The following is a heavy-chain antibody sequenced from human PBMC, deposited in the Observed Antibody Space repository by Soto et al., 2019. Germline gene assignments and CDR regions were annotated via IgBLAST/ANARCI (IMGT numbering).Heavy chain of an antibody. V-gene: IGHV1-46*01. D-gene: IGHD6-13*01. J-gene: IGHJ2*01. CDR3: VRGATAAYWYFDL. CDR2: INHSGGGT. Sequence: QVQLVQSGAEVKKPGASVKVSCKASGYTFTSYYMHWVRQAPGQGLEWMGIINHSGGGTNYAQKFEGRVTMTRDTSTSTVSMELSGLRSDDTAVYYCVRGATAAYWYFDLWGRGTLVTGSS. CDR1: GYTFTSYY.